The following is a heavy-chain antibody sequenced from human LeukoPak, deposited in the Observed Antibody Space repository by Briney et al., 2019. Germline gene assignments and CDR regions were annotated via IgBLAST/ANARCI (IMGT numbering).Heavy chain of an antibody. CDR1: GFTFSSYG. D-gene: IGHD3-3*01. Sequence: QSGGSLRLSCAASGFTFSSYGMHWVRQAPGKGLEWVAFIRFDGTSKYYADSVKGRFTISRDNSQNTVSLQVNNLRTEDTAPYYCAKTSLSAASGHYYYMDVWGKGTTVTVSS. CDR3: AKTSLSAASGHYYYMDV. V-gene: IGHV3-30*02. CDR2: IRFDGTSK. J-gene: IGHJ6*03.